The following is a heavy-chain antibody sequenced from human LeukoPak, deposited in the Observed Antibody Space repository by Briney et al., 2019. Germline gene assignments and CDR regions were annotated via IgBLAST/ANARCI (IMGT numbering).Heavy chain of an antibody. V-gene: IGHV3-7*01. D-gene: IGHD5-12*01. Sequence: GGSLRLSCAASGFTFSSYAMHWVRQAPGKGLEWVATINQDGSEKHYVDSVKGRFIISRDNAKNSLFLQMNSLRAEDTAVYYCGRGWPGYTSPLDYWGQGILVAVSS. CDR1: GFTFSSYA. CDR2: INQDGSEK. J-gene: IGHJ4*02. CDR3: GRGWPGYTSPLDY.